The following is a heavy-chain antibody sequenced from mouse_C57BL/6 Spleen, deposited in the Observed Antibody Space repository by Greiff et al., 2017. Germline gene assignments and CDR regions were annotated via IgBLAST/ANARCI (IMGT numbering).Heavy chain of an antibody. V-gene: IGHV1-59*01. J-gene: IGHJ4*01. Sequence: QVQLQQSGAELVRPGTSVKLSCKASGYTFTSYWMHWVKQRPGQGLEWIGVIDPSDSYTNYNQKFKGKATLTVDTSSSTAYMQLSSLTSEDSAVYYCARYYYYGSSDYYAMDYWGQGTSVTVSS. CDR1: GYTFTSYW. CDR3: ARYYYYGSSDYYAMDY. CDR2: IDPSDSYT. D-gene: IGHD1-1*01.